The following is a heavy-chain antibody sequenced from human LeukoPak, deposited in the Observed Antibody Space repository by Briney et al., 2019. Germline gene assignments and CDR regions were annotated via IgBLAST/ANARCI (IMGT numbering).Heavy chain of an antibody. D-gene: IGHD6-13*01. CDR3: ARGEASSRFDY. J-gene: IGHJ4*02. CDR1: GFTFTAFS. CDR2: ITSGRTYT. Sequence: GGSLRLSCAASGFTFTAFSMNWVRHPPGKGLEWVSSITSGRTYTYYADSVKGRFTISRDNAKKSLYLQMNSLRADDSAVYYCARGEASSRFDYWGQGTLVTVSS. V-gene: IGHV3-21*01.